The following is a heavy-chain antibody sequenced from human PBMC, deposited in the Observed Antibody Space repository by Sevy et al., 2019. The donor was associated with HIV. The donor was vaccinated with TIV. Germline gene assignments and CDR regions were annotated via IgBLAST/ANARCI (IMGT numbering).Heavy chain of an antibody. Sequence: ASVKVSCKASGGTFSSYGISWVRQAPGQGLEWMGGIIPILGTVNYAQTFQGRVTITADESTKTAYMELSNLRSEDTAVYYCARGGGNGWYYFDYWGQETLVTVSS. J-gene: IGHJ4*02. CDR3: ARGGGNGWYYFDY. CDR2: IIPILGTV. D-gene: IGHD6-19*01. V-gene: IGHV1-69*13. CDR1: GGTFSSYG.